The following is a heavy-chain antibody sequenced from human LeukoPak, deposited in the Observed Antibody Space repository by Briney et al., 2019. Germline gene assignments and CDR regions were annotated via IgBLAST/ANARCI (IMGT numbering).Heavy chain of an antibody. Sequence: GASVKVSCKASGYTFTGYYMHWVRQAPGQGLEWMGPINPNSGGTNYAQKFQGRVTMTRDTSISTAYMELSRLRSDDTAVYYCARDTRAIVVVPPARIWFDPWRQGTLVTVSS. CDR2: INPNSGGT. CDR3: ARDTRAIVVVPPARIWFDP. D-gene: IGHD2-2*01. CDR1: GYTFTGYY. V-gene: IGHV1-2*06. J-gene: IGHJ5*02.